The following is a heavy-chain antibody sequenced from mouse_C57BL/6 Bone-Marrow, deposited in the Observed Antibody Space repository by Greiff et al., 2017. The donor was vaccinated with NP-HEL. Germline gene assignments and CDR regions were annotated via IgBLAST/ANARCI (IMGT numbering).Heavy chain of an antibody. D-gene: IGHD2-4*01. V-gene: IGHV1-50*01. CDR3: ARDDYDEGGFAY. CDR2: IDPSDSYT. Sequence: VQLQQSGAELVKPGASVKLSCKASGYTFTSYWMQWVKQRPGQGLEWIGEIDPSDSYTNYNQKLKGKATLTVDTSSSTAYMQLSSLTSEDAAVYYCARDDYDEGGFAYWGQGTLVTVSA. CDR1: GYTFTSYW. J-gene: IGHJ3*01.